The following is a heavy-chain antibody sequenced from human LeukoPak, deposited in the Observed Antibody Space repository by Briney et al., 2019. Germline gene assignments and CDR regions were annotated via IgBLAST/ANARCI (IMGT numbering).Heavy chain of an antibody. D-gene: IGHD4-11*01. CDR1: GHSISSSYY. V-gene: IGHV4-38-2*01. J-gene: IGHJ4*02. CDR3: ASLPSNTVTHDY. Sequence: SETLSLTCAVSGHSISSSYYWGWIRQPPGKGLEWIGTIYHSGSTHYNPSLKSRVTLSVDTSKNQFSLKLRSVTAADTAVYYCASLPSNTVTHDYWGQGTLVTVSS. CDR2: IYHSGST.